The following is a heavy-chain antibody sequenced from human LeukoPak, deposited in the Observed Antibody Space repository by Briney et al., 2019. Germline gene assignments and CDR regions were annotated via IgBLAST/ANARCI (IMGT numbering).Heavy chain of an antibody. J-gene: IGHJ2*01. CDR3: ARRNRDKAISLDL. CDR1: GYTFTNFW. Sequence: GGSLRLSCEASGYTFTNFWISWARQTPGGGLEWMGRIDPSASQTNYNPSFRGHITISVDTSISTAFLQWSSLKASDTAIYYCARRNRDKAISLDLWGRGTVVTVSS. D-gene: IGHD1-14*01. CDR2: IDPSASQT. V-gene: IGHV5-10-1*01.